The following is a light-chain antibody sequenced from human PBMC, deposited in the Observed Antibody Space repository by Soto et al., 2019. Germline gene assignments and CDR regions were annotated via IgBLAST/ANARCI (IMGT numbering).Light chain of an antibody. J-gene: IGKJ2*01. CDR2: VAS. CDR1: QGISNY. V-gene: IGKV1-27*01. CDR3: MQALQTYT. Sequence: DIQMTQSPSSLSASVGDRVTITYRASQGISNYLAWYQQKPGKAPKLLIYVASTLQSGVPDRFSGSGSGTDFTLKISRVEAEDVGVYYCMQALQTYTFGQGTKLEIK.